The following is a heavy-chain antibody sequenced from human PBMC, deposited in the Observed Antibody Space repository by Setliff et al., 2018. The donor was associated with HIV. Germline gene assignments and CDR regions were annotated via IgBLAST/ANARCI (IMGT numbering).Heavy chain of an antibody. CDR3: ARSGPRDYDYWNNQPRRYFDL. V-gene: IGHV1-8*03. CDR2: VNPKSGDA. J-gene: IGHJ2*01. D-gene: IGHD3-16*01. CDR1: GYTFTRSD. Sequence: ASVKVSCKASGYTFTRSDINWVRQAMGHGLEWMGWVNPKSGDAGHTQKFLDRLTITRNTSTNTVYMELGGLTPEDTAVYFCARSGPRDYDYWNNQPRRYFDLWGRGTPVTVSS.